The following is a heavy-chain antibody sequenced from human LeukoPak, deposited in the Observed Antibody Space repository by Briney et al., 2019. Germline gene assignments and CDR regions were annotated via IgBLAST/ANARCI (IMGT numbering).Heavy chain of an antibody. J-gene: IGHJ5*02. V-gene: IGHV4-59*01. D-gene: IGHD5-12*01. Sequence: SETLSPTCTVSGGSISSYYWSWIRQPPGKGLEWIGYIYYSGSTNYNPSLKSRVTISVDTSKNQFSLKLSSVTAADTAVYYCARGDRLRRYNWFDPWGQGTLVTVSS. CDR2: IYYSGST. CDR1: GGSISSYY. CDR3: ARGDRLRRYNWFDP.